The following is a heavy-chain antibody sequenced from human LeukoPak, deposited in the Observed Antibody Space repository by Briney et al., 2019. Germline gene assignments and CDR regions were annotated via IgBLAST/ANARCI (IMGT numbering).Heavy chain of an antibody. CDR1: GFTFSSYW. J-gene: IGHJ3*02. CDR3: ARDDVATMINDAFDI. D-gene: IGHD5-12*01. CDR2: INSDGSST. V-gene: IGHV3-74*01. Sequence: PGGSLRLSCAASGFTFSSYWMHWVRQAPGKGLVWVSRINSDGSSTSYADSVKGRFTISRDNAKNTLYLQMNSLRAEDTAVYYCARDDVATMINDAFDIWGQGTMVTVSS.